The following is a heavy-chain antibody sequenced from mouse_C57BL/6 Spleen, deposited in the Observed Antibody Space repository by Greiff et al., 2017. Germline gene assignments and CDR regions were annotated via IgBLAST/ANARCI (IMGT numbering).Heavy chain of an antibody. CDR2: IYPGGGYT. CDR3: AREDYYGSSPGYFDY. CDR1: GYTFTNYW. J-gene: IGHJ2*01. Sequence: QVQLQQSGAELVRPGTSVKMSCKASGYTFTNYWIGWAKQRPGHGLEWIGDIYPGGGYTNYNEKFKGKATLTADKSSSTAYMQFSSLTSEDSAIYYCAREDYYGSSPGYFDYWGQGTTLTVSS. D-gene: IGHD1-1*01. V-gene: IGHV1-63*01.